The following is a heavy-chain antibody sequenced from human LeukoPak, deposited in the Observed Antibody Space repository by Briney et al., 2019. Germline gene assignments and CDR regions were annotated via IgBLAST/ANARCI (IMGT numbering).Heavy chain of an antibody. D-gene: IGHD3-22*01. CDR3: ARDMSLYYDSSGYTGFDY. V-gene: IGHV1-2*02. CDR1: GYTFTGYY. J-gene: IGHJ4*02. CDR2: INPNSGGT. Sequence: GASVKVSCKASGYTFTGYYMHWVRQAPGQGLEWMGWINPNSGGTDYAQKFQGRVTVTRDTSISTAYMEVSRLRSDDTAVYYCARDMSLYYDSSGYTGFDYWGQGTLVTVSS.